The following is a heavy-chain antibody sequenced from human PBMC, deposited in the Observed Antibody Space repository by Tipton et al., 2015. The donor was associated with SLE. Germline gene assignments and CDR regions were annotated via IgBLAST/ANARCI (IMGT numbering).Heavy chain of an antibody. CDR2: TSGYGGTS. Sequence: SLRLSCAVSGFTFDDHGMNWVRQTPGKGLEWVSGTSGYGGTSFYADSVRGRFAVSRDNSKNILFLHMTNLRVEDTAVYFCAKDREEVPCTPFFENWGQGTLLPVAS. D-gene: IGHD3-3*01. CDR1: GFTFDDHG. CDR3: AKDREEVPCTPFFEN. J-gene: IGHJ4*02. V-gene: IGHV3-23*01.